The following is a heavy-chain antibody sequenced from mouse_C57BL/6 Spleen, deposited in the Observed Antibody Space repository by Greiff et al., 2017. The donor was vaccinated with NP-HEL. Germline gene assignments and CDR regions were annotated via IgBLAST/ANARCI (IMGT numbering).Heavy chain of an antibody. CDR3: TRDRYYYGSSLYFDV. D-gene: IGHD1-1*01. CDR2: ISSGGDYI. CDR1: GFTFSSYA. J-gene: IGHJ1*03. V-gene: IGHV5-9-1*02. Sequence: EVHLVESGEGLVKPGGSLKLSCAASGFTFSSYAMSWVRQTPEKRLEWVAYISSGGDYIYYADTVKGRFTISRDNARNTLYLQMSSLKSEDTAMYYCTRDRYYYGSSLYFDVWGTGTTVTVSS.